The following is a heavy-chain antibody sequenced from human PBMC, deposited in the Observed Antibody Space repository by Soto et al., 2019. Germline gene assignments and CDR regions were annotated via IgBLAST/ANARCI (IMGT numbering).Heavy chain of an antibody. CDR2: ISGSGRGT. D-gene: IGHD2-2*02. V-gene: IGHV3-23*01. J-gene: IGHJ3*01. CDR1: GFTFSSFA. Sequence: EVQLLESGGGLVQPGGSLRLSCAASGFTFSSFAMTWVRQAPGKELQWVSSISGSGRGTYCADSVKGRCTISRDNSKNTLDLQMHSLRTEDTAVYYCAKGSRHGDSTSCYSLSAFDLWGQGTMVTVSS. CDR3: AKGSRHGDSTSCYSLSAFDL.